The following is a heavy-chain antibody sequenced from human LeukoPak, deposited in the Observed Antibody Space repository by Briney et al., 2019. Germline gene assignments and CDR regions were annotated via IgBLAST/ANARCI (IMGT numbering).Heavy chain of an antibody. Sequence: GGSLRLSCAASGFTFSAYWMNWVRQAPGKGLEWVASIKPDGGEKYYVDSVKGRFIISRDNAKNSLYLQMNSLRAEDTAVYHCARSRGLEYRGQGTLVTVSS. V-gene: IGHV3-7*01. CDR2: IKPDGGEK. CDR3: ARSRGLEY. CDR1: GFTFSAYW. J-gene: IGHJ4*02.